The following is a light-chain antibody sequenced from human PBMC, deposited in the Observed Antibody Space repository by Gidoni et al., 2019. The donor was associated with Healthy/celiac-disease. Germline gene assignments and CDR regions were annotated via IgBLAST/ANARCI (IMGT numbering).Light chain of an antibody. CDR3: SSYTSISTG. CDR2: DVS. J-gene: IGLJ2*01. V-gene: IGLV2-14*03. Sequence: QSALTQPASVSGSPGQSITISCTGTSSDVGGYNYVSWYQQHPGKAPKLMIYDVSNRPSGVSNRFSGSKSGNTASLTISGLQAEDEADYYCSSYTSISTGFGGGTKLTVL. CDR1: SSDVGGYNY.